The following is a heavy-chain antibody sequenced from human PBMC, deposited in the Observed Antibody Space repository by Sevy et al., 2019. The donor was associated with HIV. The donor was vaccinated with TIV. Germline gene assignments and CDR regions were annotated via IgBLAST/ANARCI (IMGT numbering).Heavy chain of an antibody. V-gene: IGHV3-49*04. J-gene: IGHJ4*02. Sequence: GGSLRLSCTASGFIFGDYGMSWVRQAPGKGLEWIAFFKSKIHGGTTENAASVKGGFTISRDDSKNIVDLQMSNLKTEDTAVYYCTRWSGSQSIFDYWGQGTLVTVSS. CDR1: GFIFGDYG. CDR3: TRWSGSQSIFDY. D-gene: IGHD1-26*01. CDR2: FKSKIHGGTT.